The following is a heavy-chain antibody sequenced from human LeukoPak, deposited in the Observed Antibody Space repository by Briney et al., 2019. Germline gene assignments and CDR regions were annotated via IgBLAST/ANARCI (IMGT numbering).Heavy chain of an antibody. CDR3: TRESAGGSSNFDY. Sequence: SQTLSLTCTVSGGSISSGGYYWTWIRQPPGKGLEWIGYIYQSGSTYYNPSLKSRVTISVDRSKNQFSLNLSSVTAADTAMYFCTRESAGGSSNFDYWGKETLVTVSS. CDR2: IYQSGST. J-gene: IGHJ4*02. V-gene: IGHV4-30-2*01. D-gene: IGHD1-26*01. CDR1: GGSISSGGYY.